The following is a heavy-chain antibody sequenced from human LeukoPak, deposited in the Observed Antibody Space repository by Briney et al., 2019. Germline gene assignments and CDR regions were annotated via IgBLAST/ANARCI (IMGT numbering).Heavy chain of an antibody. Sequence: SVKVSCKASGGTFSSYAISWVRQAPGQGLEWMGRIIPIFGTANYAQKFQDRVTITTDESTSTAYMELSSLRSEDTAVYCRASSVAAAGNAFDIRGQGTMVTVSS. CDR2: IIPIFGTA. CDR3: ASSVAAAGNAFDI. D-gene: IGHD6-13*01. CDR1: GGTFSSYA. V-gene: IGHV1-69*05. J-gene: IGHJ3*02.